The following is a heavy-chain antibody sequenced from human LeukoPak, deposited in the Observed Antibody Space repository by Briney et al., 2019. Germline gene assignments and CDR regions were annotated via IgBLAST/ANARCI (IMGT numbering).Heavy chain of an antibody. J-gene: IGHJ5*02. CDR1: GDSINAYY. CDR3: ARRRAEGGSNGHYNWFDP. D-gene: IGHD6-13*01. Sequence: KSSETLSLTCTVSGDSINAYYWGWIRQPPGKGLEWIGYNYFSGTTKYNPSLESRVTISVDTSKNQFSLKLSSVTAADTAVYYCARRRAEGGSNGHYNWFDPWGQGILVTVYS. CDR2: NYFSGTT. V-gene: IGHV4-59*08.